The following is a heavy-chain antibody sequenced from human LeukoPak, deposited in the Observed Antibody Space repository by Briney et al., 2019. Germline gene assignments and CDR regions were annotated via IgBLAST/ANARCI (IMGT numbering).Heavy chain of an antibody. J-gene: IGHJ4*02. CDR2: VSHRGDT. D-gene: IGHD3/OR15-3a*01. Sequence: SETLSLTCAVFGGSISSSNLWSWVRQPPGKGLEWIGEVSHRGDTNYNPSLKSRVTISIDKSKNQFSLRLTSVTAADTAVYYCARHFGTWSQGTLVTVSS. CDR3: ARHFGT. V-gene: IGHV4/OR15-8*02. CDR1: GGSISSSNL.